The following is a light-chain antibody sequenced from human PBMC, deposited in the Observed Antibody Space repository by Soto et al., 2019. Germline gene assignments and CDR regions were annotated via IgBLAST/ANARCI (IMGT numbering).Light chain of an antibody. Sequence: QSALTQLASVSGSPGQSITISCTGTSSDVGGYNYVSWYQQHPGKAPKLMIYEVSNRPSGDSNRFSGSKSGNTASLTISGLQAEDEADYYCSSYTSSSTLVVFGGGTKLTVL. CDR1: SSDVGGYNY. CDR2: EVS. V-gene: IGLV2-14*01. CDR3: SSYTSSSTLVV. J-gene: IGLJ2*01.